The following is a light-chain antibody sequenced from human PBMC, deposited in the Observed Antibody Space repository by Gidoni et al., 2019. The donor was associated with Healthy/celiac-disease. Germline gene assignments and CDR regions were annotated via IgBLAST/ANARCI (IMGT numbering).Light chain of an antibody. CDR2: WAS. Sequence: DIVMTQSPDSLAVSLGERATLNCKSSQSVLYSSNNKNYLAWYQQKPGQPPKLLIYWASTRESGVPDRLSGSGSGTDFTLTISSLQAEDVAVYYCQQYYSTPWTFXQXTKVEIK. V-gene: IGKV4-1*01. CDR1: QSVLYSSNNKNY. CDR3: QQYYSTPWT. J-gene: IGKJ1*01.